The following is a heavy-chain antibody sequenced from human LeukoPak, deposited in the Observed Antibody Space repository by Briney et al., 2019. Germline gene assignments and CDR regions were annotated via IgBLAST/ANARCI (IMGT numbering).Heavy chain of an antibody. CDR1: GFTFSSYS. V-gene: IGHV3-21*01. CDR3: ARANPAVAGTFDY. D-gene: IGHD6-19*01. CDR2: ISSSSSYI. J-gene: IGHJ4*02. Sequence: GGSLRLSCAASGFTFSSYSMNWVRQAPGKGLERVSSISSSSSYIYYADSVKGRFTISRDNAKNSLYLQMNSLRVEDTAVYYCARANPAVAGTFDYWGQGTLVTVSS.